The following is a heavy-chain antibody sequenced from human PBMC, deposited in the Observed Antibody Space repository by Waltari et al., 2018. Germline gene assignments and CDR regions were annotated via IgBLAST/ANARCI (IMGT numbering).Heavy chain of an antibody. CDR1: GGSISSHY. V-gene: IGHV3-23*01. CDR3: AKDQGIILLNY. J-gene: IGHJ4*02. CDR2: ISGSGGST. Sequence: VQLQESGPGLVKPSETLSLTCTVSGGSISSHYWSWIRQPPGKGLEWVSAISGSGGSTYYADSVKGRFTISRDNSKNTLYLQMNSLRAEDTAVYYCAKDQGIILLNYWGQGTLVTVSS. D-gene: IGHD3-16*01.